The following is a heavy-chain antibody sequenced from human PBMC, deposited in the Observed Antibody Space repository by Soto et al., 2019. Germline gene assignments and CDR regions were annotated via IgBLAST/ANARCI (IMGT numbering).Heavy chain of an antibody. CDR1: GGSISSYY. CDR3: ARELDYYGMDF. V-gene: IGHV4-59*01. Sequence: SETLSLTCTVSGGSISSYYWSWIRQPPGKGLEWIGYIYYSGSTNYNPSLKSRVTISVDTSKNQFSLKLSSVTAADTAVYYCARELDYYGMDFWRQRTTVTVP. CDR2: IYYSGST. J-gene: IGHJ6*02.